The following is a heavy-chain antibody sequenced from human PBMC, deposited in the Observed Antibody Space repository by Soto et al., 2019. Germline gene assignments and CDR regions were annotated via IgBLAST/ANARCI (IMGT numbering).Heavy chain of an antibody. Sequence: PSQTLSLTCAISGDSVSSNSAAWNWISQSPSRGLEWLGRTYYRSKWYNDYAVSVKSRITINPDTSKNQFSLQLNSVTPEDTAVYYCANSQWPQENAFDIWGQGTMVTVSS. CDR2: TYYRSKWYN. CDR1: GDSVSSNSAA. CDR3: ANSQWPQENAFDI. V-gene: IGHV6-1*01. J-gene: IGHJ3*02. D-gene: IGHD6-19*01.